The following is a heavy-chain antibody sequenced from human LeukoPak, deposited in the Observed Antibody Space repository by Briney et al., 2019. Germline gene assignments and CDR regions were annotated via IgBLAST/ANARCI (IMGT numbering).Heavy chain of an antibody. CDR3: ARDRFYCSGGTCSSNYYYYYGVDV. D-gene: IGHD2-15*01. J-gene: IGHJ6*02. Sequence: GRSLRLSCAASGFTFSNYAIHWVRQAPGKGLEWVAVISYDGTYKYYADSVKGRFTIPRDNSKNTLYLQVSSLRAEDTAVYYCARDRFYCSGGTCSSNYYYYYGVDVWGQGTTVTVSS. CDR2: ISYDGTYK. V-gene: IGHV3-30-3*01. CDR1: GFTFSNYA.